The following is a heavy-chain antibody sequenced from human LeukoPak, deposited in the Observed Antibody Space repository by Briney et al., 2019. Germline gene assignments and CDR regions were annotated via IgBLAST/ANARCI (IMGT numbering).Heavy chain of an antibody. CDR2: IIPIFGTA. J-gene: IGHJ4*02. D-gene: IGHD3-22*01. V-gene: IGHV1-69*13. Sequence: SVTVSCTASGGTFSSYAISWVRQAPGQGLEWMGGIIPIFGTANYAQKFQGRVTITADESTSTAYMELSSLRSEDTAVYYCARDNDSSGYYYFDYWGQGTLVTVSS. CDR3: ARDNDSSGYYYFDY. CDR1: GGTFSSYA.